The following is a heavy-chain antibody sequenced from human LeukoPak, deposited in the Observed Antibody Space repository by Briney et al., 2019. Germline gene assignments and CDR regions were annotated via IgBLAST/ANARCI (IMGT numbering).Heavy chain of an antibody. CDR3: ARIIAAAGLDYYYYYMDV. CDR2: INHSGST. CDR1: GGSISSYY. D-gene: IGHD6-13*01. Sequence: SETLSLTCTVSGGSISSYYWTWIRQPPGKGLEWIGEINHSGSTNYNPSLKSRVTISVDTSKNQFSLKLSSVTAADTAVYYCARIIAAAGLDYYYYYMDVWGKGTTVTVSS. V-gene: IGHV4-34*01. J-gene: IGHJ6*03.